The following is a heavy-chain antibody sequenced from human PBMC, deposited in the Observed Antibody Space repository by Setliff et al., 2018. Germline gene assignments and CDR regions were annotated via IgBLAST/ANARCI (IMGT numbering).Heavy chain of an antibody. V-gene: IGHV4-39*02. CDR2: IHHSGKA. D-gene: IGHD3-10*01. CDR1: GDSIGGSGYF. CDR3: ARESATIGEFPLYYFDK. J-gene: IGHJ4*02. Sequence: LSLTCTVSGDSIGGSGYFWGWIRQPPGKGLEWIVNIHHSGKAYYNPSLKSRVTMSVDTSKNHVSLKLSSVTAADTAVYFCARESATIGEFPLYYFDKWGQGIPVTVSS.